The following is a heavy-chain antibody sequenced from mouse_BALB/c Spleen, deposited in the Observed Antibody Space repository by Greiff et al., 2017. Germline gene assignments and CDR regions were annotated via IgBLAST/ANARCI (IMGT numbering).Heavy chain of an antibody. CDR2: IDPANGNT. Sequence: VHVKQSGAELVKPGASVKLSCTASGFNIKDTYMHWVKQRPEQGLEWIGRIDPANGNTKYDPKFQGKATITADTSSNTAYLQLSSLTSEDTAVYYCARRDYYAMDYWGQGTSVTVSS. CDR1: GFNIKDTY. J-gene: IGHJ4*01. CDR3: ARRDYYAMDY. V-gene: IGHV14-3*02.